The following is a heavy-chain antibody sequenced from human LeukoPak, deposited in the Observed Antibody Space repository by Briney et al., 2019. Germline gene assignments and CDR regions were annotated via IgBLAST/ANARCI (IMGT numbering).Heavy chain of an antibody. V-gene: IGHV3-74*01. CDR1: GFTFRSYW. J-gene: IGHJ4*02. D-gene: IGHD3-22*01. CDR2: IKSDGSST. CDR3: TRTYYYDSIDYFDY. Sequence: PGGSLRLSCAASGFTFRSYWMHWVRQAPGKGLVWVSRIKSDGSSTIYADSVKGRFTISRDNAKNTLYLQMNSLRAEDTAVYYCTRTYYYDSIDYFDYWGQGALVTVSS.